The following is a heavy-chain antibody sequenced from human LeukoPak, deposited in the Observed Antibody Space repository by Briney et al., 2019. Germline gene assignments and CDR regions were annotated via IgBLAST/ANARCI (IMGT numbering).Heavy chain of an antibody. CDR2: IYYSGKN. D-gene: IGHD2-15*01. CDR3: AGPSSAYEY. V-gene: IGHV4-59*01. Sequence: SETLSLTCTVSGGSISSYYWTWIRQPPGKGLEWIGYIYYSGKNNYNPSLKSRVTISVDTSKNQFSLKLSSVTAVDTAVYYCAGPSSAYEYWGQGILVTVSS. CDR1: GGSISSYY. J-gene: IGHJ4*02.